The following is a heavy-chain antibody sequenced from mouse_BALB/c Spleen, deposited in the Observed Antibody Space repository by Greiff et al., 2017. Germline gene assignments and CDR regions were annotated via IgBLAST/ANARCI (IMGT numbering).Heavy chain of an antibody. J-gene: IGHJ3*01. V-gene: IGHV5-4*02. Sequence: EVQLVESGGGLVKPGGSLKLSCAASGFTFSDYYMYWVRQTPEKRLEWVATISDGGSYTYYPDSVKGRFTISRDNAKNNLYLQMSSLKSEDTAMYYCARDYYYGSSPAWFAYWGQGTLVTVSA. CDR2: ISDGGSYT. CDR1: GFTFSDYY. CDR3: ARDYYYGSSPAWFAY. D-gene: IGHD1-1*01.